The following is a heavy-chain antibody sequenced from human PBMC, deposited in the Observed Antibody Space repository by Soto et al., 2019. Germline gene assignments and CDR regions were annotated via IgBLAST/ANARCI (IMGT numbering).Heavy chain of an antibody. D-gene: IGHD3-16*01. CDR1: GFSLSTSGVG. V-gene: IGHV2-5*02. Sequence: SGPTLVNPTQTLTLTCTFSGFSLSTSGVGVGWIRQPPGKALEWLALIYWDDDKRYSPSLKRRLTITKETSKNQVVLTMTNMDPVDTATYYCEHLLHYDYIWGTFMGFDPWGQGTLVTVSS. J-gene: IGHJ5*02. CDR2: IYWDDDK. CDR3: EHLLHYDYIWGTFMGFDP.